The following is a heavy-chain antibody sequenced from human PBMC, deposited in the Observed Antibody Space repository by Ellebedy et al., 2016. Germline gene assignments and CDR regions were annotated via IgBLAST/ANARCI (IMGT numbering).Heavy chain of an antibody. CDR3: ARGRIVATIRLYYYYGMDV. D-gene: IGHD5-12*01. V-gene: IGHV4-4*02. Sequence: SETLSLTXTVSGGSISSSNWWSWVRQPPGKGLEWIGEIYHSGSTNYNPSLKSRVTISVDKSKNQFSLKLSSVTAADTAVYYCARGRIVATIRLYYYYGMDVWGQGTTVTVSS. CDR2: IYHSGST. J-gene: IGHJ6*02. CDR1: GGSISSSNW.